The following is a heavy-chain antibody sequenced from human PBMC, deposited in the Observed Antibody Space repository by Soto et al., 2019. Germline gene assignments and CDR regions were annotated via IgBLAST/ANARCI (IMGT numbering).Heavy chain of an antibody. V-gene: IGHV2-5*02. CDR3: AHFTYPSGIGGFFDL. J-gene: IGHJ2*01. CDR1: GTSLSTSGVG. Sequence: QSTVKESDHTVVKPTQTLTLTCTFSGTSLSTSGVGVGWIRQPPGKALEWLALIYWDDDPRYSPSLRSRLTITKDSSKNQVVLRMANMDPVDTGTYYCAHFTYPSGIGGFFDLWGRGTLVTVSS. CDR2: IYWDDDP. D-gene: IGHD6-19*01.